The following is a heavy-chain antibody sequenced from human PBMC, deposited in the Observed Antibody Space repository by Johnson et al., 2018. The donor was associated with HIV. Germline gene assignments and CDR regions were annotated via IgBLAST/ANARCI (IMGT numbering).Heavy chain of an antibody. V-gene: IGHV3-30*02. Sequence: QMQLVESGVGLVKPGGSLRLSCAASGFNFRTNGMHWVRQAPGKGLEWISFIQYDGTDKSYADSVKGRFTISRDNSKNTLYLQMNGLRAEDTAVYYCVRVRGHSGYDIDDDAFDIWGQGTMVTVSP. J-gene: IGHJ3*02. D-gene: IGHD5-12*01. CDR1: GFNFRTNG. CDR3: VRVRGHSGYDIDDDAFDI. CDR2: IQYDGTDK.